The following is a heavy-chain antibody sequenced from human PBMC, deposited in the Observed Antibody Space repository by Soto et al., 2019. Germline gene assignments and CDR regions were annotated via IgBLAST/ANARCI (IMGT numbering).Heavy chain of an antibody. CDR3: AFGNLSYYIDY. CDR2: IWYDGSDK. V-gene: IGHV3-33*01. D-gene: IGHD3-16*01. CDR1: GFAFSSFG. J-gene: IGHJ4*02. Sequence: QVQLVESGGGVVQPGTSLRLSCVASGFAFSSFGMHWVRQDPGKGLEWVAIIWYDGSDKYYGDFVKGRFTISRANSKNTVFLQMNSLIAEDTSVYHCAFGNLSYYIDYWGQGTPVTVSS.